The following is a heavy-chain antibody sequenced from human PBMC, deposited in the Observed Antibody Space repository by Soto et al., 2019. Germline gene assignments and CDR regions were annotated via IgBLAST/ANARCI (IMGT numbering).Heavy chain of an antibody. CDR3: ARGLENWFDP. J-gene: IGHJ5*02. CDR1: GCTFTSYD. Sequence: ASVKVSCKASGCTFTSYDISWVRQATGQGFEWMGWMNPNSGNTGYAQKFQGRVTMTRNTYISTTYMELSSLRSEDTAVYYCARGLENWFDPWGQGTLVKVSS. V-gene: IGHV1-8*01. D-gene: IGHD1-1*01. CDR2: MNPNSGNT.